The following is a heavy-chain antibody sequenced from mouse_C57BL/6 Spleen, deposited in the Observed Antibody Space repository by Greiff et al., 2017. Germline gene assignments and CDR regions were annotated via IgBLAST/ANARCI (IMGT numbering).Heavy chain of an antibody. V-gene: IGHV1-54*01. D-gene: IGHD2-1*01. CDR1: GYAFTNYL. Sequence: QVQLKESGAELVRPGTSVKVSCKASGYAFTNYLLEWVKQRPGQGLEWIGVINPGSGGTNYNEKFKGKATLTADKSSSTAYMQLSSLTSEDAAVYFCARSPLYREEYYAMDYWGQGTSVTVSS. CDR3: ARSPLYREEYYAMDY. J-gene: IGHJ4*01. CDR2: INPGSGGT.